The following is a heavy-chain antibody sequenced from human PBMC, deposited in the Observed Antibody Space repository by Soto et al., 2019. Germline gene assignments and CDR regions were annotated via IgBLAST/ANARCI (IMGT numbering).Heavy chain of an antibody. CDR2: IKQDGSEK. CDR1: GFLFSSYW. D-gene: IGHD3-3*01. Sequence: PGGSLRLSCAASGFLFSSYWMSWVRQAPGKGLEWVANIKQDGSEKYYGDSVKGRFTISRDNAKNSLYLQMNSLRAEDTAVYYCAPYVFWGVFLLSVPPYFDYGGQGPLVTVP. J-gene: IGHJ4*02. V-gene: IGHV3-7*01. CDR3: APYVFWGVFLLSVPPYFDY.